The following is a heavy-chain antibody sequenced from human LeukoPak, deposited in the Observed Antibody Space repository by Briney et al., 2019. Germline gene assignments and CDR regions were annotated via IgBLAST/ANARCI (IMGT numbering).Heavy chain of an antibody. CDR1: GNYW. D-gene: IGHD3-22*01. CDR2: INSDGIWT. CDR3: ARTRSSGYLTFDY. V-gene: IGHV3-74*01. J-gene: IGHJ4*02. Sequence: PGGSLRLSCAASGNYWMHWVPQAPGKGLVWVSHINSDGIWTSYADSVKGRFTISKDNAKNTVYLQMNSLRAEDTAVYYCARTRSSGYLTFDYWGQGILVTVAS.